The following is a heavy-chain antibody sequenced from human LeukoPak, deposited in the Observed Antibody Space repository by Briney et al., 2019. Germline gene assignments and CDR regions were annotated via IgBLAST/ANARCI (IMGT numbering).Heavy chain of an antibody. J-gene: IGHJ2*01. V-gene: IGHV3-48*01. CDR3: ARDGGFGDTDYWYFDL. D-gene: IGHD3-3*01. CDR2: ISSSSSSI. Sequence: GGSLRLSCAASGFTFSSYSMSWVRQAPGKGLEWVSYISSSSSSIYYADSVRGRFTISRDNAKNSLYLQMNSLRAEDTAVYYCARDGGFGDTDYWYFDLWGRGTLVTVSS. CDR1: GFTFSSYS.